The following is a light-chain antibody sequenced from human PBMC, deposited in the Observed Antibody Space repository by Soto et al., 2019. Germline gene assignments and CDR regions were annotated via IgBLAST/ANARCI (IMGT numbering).Light chain of an antibody. CDR3: QKHSKDTPGT. CDR2: YAA. CDR1: QDISHF. V-gene: IGKV1-27*01. J-gene: IGKJ1*01. Sequence: DIQMTRSPSSLSASVGDRVTFTCRASQDISHFLAWYHQRPGKVPKLLIYYAANLQLGVPYRFSGSGSGTDFTLTISRLQPEDVGTYYCQKHSKDTPGTFGQGTKVDIK.